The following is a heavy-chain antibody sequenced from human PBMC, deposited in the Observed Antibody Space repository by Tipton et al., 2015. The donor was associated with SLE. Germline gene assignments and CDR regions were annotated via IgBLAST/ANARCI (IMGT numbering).Heavy chain of an antibody. CDR3: ASGGYGSGSHYLGGWFDP. Sequence: LRLSCTVSGGSISSYYWSWIRQSPGKGLEWIGYIYTSGSTNYNPSLKSRVTISADTSQNQFSLKLSSVTAADTAVYYCASGGYGSGSHYLGGWFDPWGRGTLVTVSS. J-gene: IGHJ5*02. CDR1: GGSISSYY. V-gene: IGHV4-4*08. CDR2: IYTSGST. D-gene: IGHD3-10*01.